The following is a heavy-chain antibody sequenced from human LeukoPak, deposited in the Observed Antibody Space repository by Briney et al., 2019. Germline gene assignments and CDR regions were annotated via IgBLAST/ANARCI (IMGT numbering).Heavy chain of an antibody. V-gene: IGHV4-59*01. CDR2: IYYSGST. J-gene: IGHJ6*02. D-gene: IGHD6-13*01. CDR1: GGSISSYY. Sequence: PSETLSLTCTVSGGSISSYYWSWIRQPPGKGLEWIGYIYYSGSTNYNPSLKSRVTISVDTSKNQFSLKLSSVTAADTAVYYCARAAGTANYYYGMDVWGQGTTVTVSS. CDR3: ARAAGTANYYYGMDV.